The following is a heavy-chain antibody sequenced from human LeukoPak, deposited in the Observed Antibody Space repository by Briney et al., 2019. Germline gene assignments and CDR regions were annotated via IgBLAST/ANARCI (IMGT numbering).Heavy chain of an antibody. D-gene: IGHD2-8*01. Sequence: ASVKVSCKASGYTFTGYYMHWVRQAPGQGLEWMGWLNPKRGGTNYAQKFQGRVTMTRDTSITTAYMELSRLTSDDTAVYYCARDNGMGFYGGSGYFDYWGQGTLVTVSS. V-gene: IGHV1-2*02. CDR2: LNPKRGGT. CDR1: GYTFTGYY. J-gene: IGHJ4*02. CDR3: ARDNGMGFYGGSGYFDY.